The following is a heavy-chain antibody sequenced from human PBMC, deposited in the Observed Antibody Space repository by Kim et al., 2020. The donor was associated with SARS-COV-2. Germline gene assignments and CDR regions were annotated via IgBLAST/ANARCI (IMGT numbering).Heavy chain of an antibody. J-gene: IGHJ6*02. Sequence: GGSLRLSCAASGFTFSSYGMHWVRQAPGKGLEWVAVISYDGSNKYYADSVKGRFTISRDNSKNTLYLQMNSLRAEDTAVYYCAKDHHSSGWYSDYYYYGMDVWGQGTTVTVSS. CDR1: GFTFSSYG. CDR3: AKDHHSSGWYSDYYYYGMDV. V-gene: IGHV3-30*18. CDR2: ISYDGSNK. D-gene: IGHD6-19*01.